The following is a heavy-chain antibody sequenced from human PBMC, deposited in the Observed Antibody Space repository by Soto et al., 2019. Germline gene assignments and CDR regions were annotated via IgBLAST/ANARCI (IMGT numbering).Heavy chain of an antibody. Sequence: GGPVQVSCKVSGYSLTEFSLHWVRQAPGNGLEWMGRFDLEDGETIYAQKFTGRVTMNEDTSKETAYLQLRRLRSADPAVYYCPTPLESYETDFAHYGTDVWGQGPTVTVS. CDR1: GYSLTEFS. J-gene: IGHJ6*02. V-gene: IGHV1-24*01. D-gene: IGHD3-3*01. CDR2: FDLEDGET. CDR3: PTPLESYETDFAHYGTDV.